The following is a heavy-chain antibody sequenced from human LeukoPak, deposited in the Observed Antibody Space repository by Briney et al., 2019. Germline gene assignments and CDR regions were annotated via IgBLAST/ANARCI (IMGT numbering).Heavy chain of an antibody. CDR3: AKYSSDWYGDY. CDR1: GGSFSGYY. Sequence: ETLSLTCAVYGGSFSGYYWSWIRQPPGKGLEWVSVISGSGGSTYYADSVKGRFTISRDNSKNTLYLQVNSLRAEDTAIYYCAKYSSDWYGDYWGQGTLVTVSS. D-gene: IGHD6-19*01. V-gene: IGHV3-23*01. CDR2: ISGSGGST. J-gene: IGHJ4*02.